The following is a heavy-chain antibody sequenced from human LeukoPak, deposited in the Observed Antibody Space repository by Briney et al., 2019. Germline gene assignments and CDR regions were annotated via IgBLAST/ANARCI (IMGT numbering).Heavy chain of an antibody. CDR3: ARGGRYCSSTSCSKSFDY. V-gene: IGHV4-59*01. D-gene: IGHD2-2*01. CDR1: GGSISSYY. CDR2: IYYSGST. J-gene: IGHJ4*02. Sequence: SETLSLTCTVSGGSISSYYWSWIRQPPGKGLEWIGYIYYSGSTNYNPSLKSRVTISVDTSKNQFSLKLSSVTAADTAVYYCARGGRYCSSTSCSKSFDYWGQGTLVTVSS.